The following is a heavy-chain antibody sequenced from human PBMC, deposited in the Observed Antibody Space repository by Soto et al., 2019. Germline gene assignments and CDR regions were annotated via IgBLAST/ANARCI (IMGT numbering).Heavy chain of an antibody. Sequence: QEQLVQSGAEVKKPGASVKVSCKTSGYTFSTYDINWVRQAPGQGLEWMGWMNPNTGNTGYAQKFRGIVTLNRNTSISTAYMELMSLKTEDTAVYFCARRKERSGPNYFDYWGQGTLVTVSS. CDR2: MNPNTGNT. J-gene: IGHJ4*02. CDR3: ARRKERSGPNYFDY. V-gene: IGHV1-8*01. D-gene: IGHD6-25*01. CDR1: GYTFSTYD.